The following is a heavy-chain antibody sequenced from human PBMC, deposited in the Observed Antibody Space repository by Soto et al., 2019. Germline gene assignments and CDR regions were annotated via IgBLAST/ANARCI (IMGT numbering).Heavy chain of an antibody. D-gene: IGHD3-22*01. V-gene: IGHV4-39*01. Sequence: SETLSLTCTVSGGSISSSSYYWGWIRQPPGKGLEWIGSIYYSGSTYYNPSLKSRVTISVDTSKNQFSLKLSSVTAADTAVYYCARHHISSGYYYWWFDPWGQGTLVTV. CDR1: GGSISSSSYY. CDR3: ARHHISSGYYYWWFDP. J-gene: IGHJ5*02. CDR2: IYYSGST.